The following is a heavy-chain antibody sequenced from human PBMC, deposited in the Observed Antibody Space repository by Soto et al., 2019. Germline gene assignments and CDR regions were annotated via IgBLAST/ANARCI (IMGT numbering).Heavy chain of an antibody. CDR2: IYYSGST. D-gene: IGHD3-3*01. CDR3: ARRGTGFLEWLEAPYYYYGMDV. CDR1: GGSISSGGYY. J-gene: IGHJ6*02. Sequence: NPSETLSLTCTVSGGSISSGGYYWSWIRQHPGKGLEWIGYIYYSGSTYYNPSLKSRVTISVDTSKNQFSLKLSSVTAADTAVYYCARRGTGFLEWLEAPYYYYGMDVWGQGTTVTVSS. V-gene: IGHV4-31*03.